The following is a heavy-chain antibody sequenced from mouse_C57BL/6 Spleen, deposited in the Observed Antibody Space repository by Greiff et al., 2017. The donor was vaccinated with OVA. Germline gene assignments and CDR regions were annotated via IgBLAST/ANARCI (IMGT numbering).Heavy chain of an antibody. J-gene: IGHJ2*01. V-gene: IGHV5-6*01. CDR2: ISSGGSYT. Sequence: EVKLVESGGDLVKPGGSLKLSCAASGFTFSSYGMSWVRQTPDKRLEWVATISSGGSYTYYPDSVKGRFTISRDNAKDTLYLQMSSLQSEDTSMYYCASTTVVTLDYWGQGTTLTVSS. CDR1: GFTFSSYG. CDR3: ASTTVVTLDY. D-gene: IGHD1-1*01.